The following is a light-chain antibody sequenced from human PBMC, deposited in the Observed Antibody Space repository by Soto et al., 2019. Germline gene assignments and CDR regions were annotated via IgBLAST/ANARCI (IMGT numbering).Light chain of an antibody. CDR2: KAS. CDR1: QSINSR. Sequence: MTQSPATLSSSVGDRVTVTCRAGQSINSRLAWYQQKPGKAPKLLIYKASNLEIGVQSRFSGTGSGSKFTLTISSLQPDDSATCYCQKYNSYPCTFGQGTEVEIK. J-gene: IGKJ1*01. CDR3: QKYNSYPCT. V-gene: IGKV1-5*03.